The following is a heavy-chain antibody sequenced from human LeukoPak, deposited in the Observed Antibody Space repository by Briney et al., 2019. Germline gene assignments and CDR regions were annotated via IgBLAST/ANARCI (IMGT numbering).Heavy chain of an antibody. CDR3: AKSRLLLWFGEA. J-gene: IGHJ5*02. V-gene: IGHV3-23*01. D-gene: IGHD3-10*01. Sequence: GGSLRLPCAASGFTFSSYAMSWVRQAPGKGLEWVSAISGSGGSTYYADSVKGRFTISRDNFKNTLYLQMNSLRAEDTAVYYCAKSRLLLWFGEAWGQGTLVTVSS. CDR2: ISGSGGST. CDR1: GFTFSSYA.